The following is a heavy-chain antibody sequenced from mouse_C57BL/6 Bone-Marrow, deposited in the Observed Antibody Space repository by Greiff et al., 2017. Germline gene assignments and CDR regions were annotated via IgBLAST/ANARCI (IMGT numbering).Heavy chain of an antibody. CDR1: GFTFSDYG. D-gene: IGHD1-1*01. V-gene: IGHV5-17*01. CDR2: ISSGSSTI. Sequence: EVHLVESGGGLVKPGGSLKLSCAASGFTFSDYGMHWVRQAPEKGLEWVAYISSGSSTISYAAPVKGRFTLSRDNAKNTLFRQMTSLRSEDTAMYYCARPLLRGCYDNAMDYWGQGTSVTVSS. CDR3: ARPLLRGCYDNAMDY. J-gene: IGHJ4*01.